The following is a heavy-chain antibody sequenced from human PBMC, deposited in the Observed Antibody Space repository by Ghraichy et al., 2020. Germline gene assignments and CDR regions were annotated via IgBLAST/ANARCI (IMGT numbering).Heavy chain of an antibody. V-gene: IGHV3-33*01. CDR3: ARSLSRSASWSPYFYYYYGMDV. CDR1: GIALRNYG. D-gene: IGHD6-13*01. Sequence: GGSLRLSCVASGIALRNYGMHWVRQAPGKGLEWVSTIWYDGSTTYYTDSVKGRFTISRDNSKNTLYLQMNSLRAEDTAVYYCARSLSRSASWSPYFYYYYGMDVWGQGTTVTVSS. J-gene: IGHJ6*02. CDR2: IWYDGSTT.